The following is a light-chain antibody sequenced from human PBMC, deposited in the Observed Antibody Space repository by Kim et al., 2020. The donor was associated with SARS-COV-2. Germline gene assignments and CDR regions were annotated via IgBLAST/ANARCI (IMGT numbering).Light chain of an antibody. CDR2: EGS. CDR3: MQGIHLPAT. J-gene: IGKJ3*01. V-gene: IGKV2-29*02. CDR1: QSLLHRDGRTY. Sequence: EIAVTQTQRSLSVTPGQPASISCKSSQSLLHRDGRTYLYWYLQKPGQSPHLLIYEGSRRFSGVPDRFSGSGSGTDFTLQISRVEAEDVGIYYCMQGIHLPATFGPGTKLAIK.